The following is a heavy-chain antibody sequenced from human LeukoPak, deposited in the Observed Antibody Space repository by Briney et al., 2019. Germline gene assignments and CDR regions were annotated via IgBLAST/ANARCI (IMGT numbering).Heavy chain of an antibody. J-gene: IGHJ4*02. V-gene: IGHV3-23*01. CDR2: ISGSGGST. D-gene: IGHD1-26*01. Sequence: PGGSLRLSCAASGFTFSSYAMSWVRQAPGKGLEWVSAISGSGGSTYYADSVKGRFTISRDNSKNTLYLQMNILRAEDTAVYYCAKDRSFSVGAADYWGQGTLVTVSS. CDR3: AKDRSFSVGAADY. CDR1: GFTFSSYA.